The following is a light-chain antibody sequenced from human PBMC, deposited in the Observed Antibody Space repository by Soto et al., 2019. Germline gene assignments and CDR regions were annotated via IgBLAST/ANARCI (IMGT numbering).Light chain of an antibody. CDR3: QQYDSSPWT. V-gene: IGKV3-20*01. J-gene: IGKJ1*01. CDR1: QSVSSSY. CDR2: GAS. Sequence: EIVLTQSPGTLSLSPGERATLSCRASQSVSSSYLAWYQQKPGQAPRLLIYGASSRATGIPDRFSGSGSGTDFTLTISRLEPEDLGEYYCQQYDSSPWTFGHGTKVAIK.